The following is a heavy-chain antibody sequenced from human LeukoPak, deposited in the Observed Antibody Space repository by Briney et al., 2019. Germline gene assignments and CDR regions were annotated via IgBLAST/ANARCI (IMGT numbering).Heavy chain of an antibody. CDR2: ISHSGST. CDR3: ARNGGNSDFDY. D-gene: IGHD4-23*01. J-gene: IGHJ4*02. CDR1: GGSISSRNW. V-gene: IGHV4-4*02. Sequence: SETLSLTCAVSGGSISSRNWWTGVRQPPGEGLEWIGEISHSGSTNYNPSLKSRVAISVDKSKNQFSLKLSSVTAADTAVYYCARNGGNSDFDYWGQGNLVTVSS.